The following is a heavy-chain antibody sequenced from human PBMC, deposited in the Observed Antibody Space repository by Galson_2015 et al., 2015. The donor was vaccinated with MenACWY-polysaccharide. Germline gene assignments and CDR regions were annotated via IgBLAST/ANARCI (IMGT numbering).Heavy chain of an antibody. J-gene: IGHJ4*03. V-gene: IGHV3-15*01. D-gene: IGHD2-21*02. Sequence: SLRLSCAASGFTFNNAWMTWVRQAPGKGLKWVGRIKSQTDGGTTEYAAFVEGRFTISRDDSRNTVYLQMNSLKSEGTAVYYCITYRAYCFHGHCYWVDNCYFDYWGQGTLVIVSS. CDR3: ITYRAYCFHGHCYWVDNCYFDY. CDR1: GFTFNNAW. CDR2: IKSQTDGGTT.